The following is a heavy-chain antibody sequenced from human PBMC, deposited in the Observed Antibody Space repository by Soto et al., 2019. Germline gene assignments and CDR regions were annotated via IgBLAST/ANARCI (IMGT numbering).Heavy chain of an antibody. D-gene: IGHD6-19*01. CDR2: ISGHNGHA. Sequence: QVQLVQSGAEVKKPGASVKVSCKTSGYNFTTYGVSWVRQAPGQGLEWMGWISGHNGHANYAQTFQGRVTMTTATATTTAYMELRSLRSDDTAVYYCARYQPYSTGYYYFEQWGQGTLAIVTS. V-gene: IGHV1-18*01. J-gene: IGHJ4*02. CDR1: GYNFTTYG. CDR3: ARYQPYSTGYYYFEQ.